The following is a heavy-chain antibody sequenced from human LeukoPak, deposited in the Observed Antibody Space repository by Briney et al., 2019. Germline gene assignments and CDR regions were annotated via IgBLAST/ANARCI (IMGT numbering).Heavy chain of an antibody. V-gene: IGHV4-39*01. CDR1: GDSISSTSYY. Sequence: SETLSLTCTVSGDSISSTSYYWDWIRQPPGKGLEWIGSIYNSGTTYYNPSLKSRVTISVDTSKNQFSLTVSSVTTADTAVYYCASRVYGLGSFNYWGQGTLVTVSS. J-gene: IGHJ4*01. CDR2: IYNSGTT. D-gene: IGHD3-10*01. CDR3: ASRVYGLGSFNY.